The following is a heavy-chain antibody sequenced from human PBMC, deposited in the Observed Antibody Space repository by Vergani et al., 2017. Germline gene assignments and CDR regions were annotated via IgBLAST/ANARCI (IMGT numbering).Heavy chain of an antibody. J-gene: IGHJ4*02. CDR3: AKDPGGVITGPGD. Sequence: DVQLGESGGGLVQPGRSLRLSCAASGFTFDDYALHGVRQAPGKGLWWVAGISWNRGSIGYADSVKGRFTISRDNAKNSLYLQMNSLRAEAMALYYCAKDPGGVITGPGDWGQGTLVTGSS. V-gene: IGHV3-9*03. CDR1: GFTFDDYA. D-gene: IGHD1-20*01. CDR2: ISWNRGSI.